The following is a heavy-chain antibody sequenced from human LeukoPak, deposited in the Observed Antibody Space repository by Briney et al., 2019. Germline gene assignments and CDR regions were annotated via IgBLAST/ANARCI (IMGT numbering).Heavy chain of an antibody. CDR1: GFTVSSDY. CDR3: ARDHDCSAHYGY. Sequence: GGSLRLSCAASGFTVSSDYMSWVRQAPGKGLEWVSVIYSGGSTYYADSVKGRFTISRDNSKNTLYLQMNSLRVEDTAVYYCARDHDCSAHYGYWGQGTLVTVSS. D-gene: IGHD3-22*01. CDR2: IYSGGST. J-gene: IGHJ4*02. V-gene: IGHV3-66*02.